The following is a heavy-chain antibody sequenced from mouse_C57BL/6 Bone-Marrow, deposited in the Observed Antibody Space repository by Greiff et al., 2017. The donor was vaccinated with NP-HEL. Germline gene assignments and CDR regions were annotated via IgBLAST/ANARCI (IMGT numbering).Heavy chain of an antibody. CDR3: ARGFYYYGSSPDY. J-gene: IGHJ2*01. Sequence: EVHLVESGGDLVKPGGSLKLSCAASGFTFSSYGMSWVRQTPDKRLEWVATISSGGSYTYYPDSVKGRFTISRDNAKNTLYLQMSSLKSEDTAMYYCARGFYYYGSSPDYWGQGTTLTVSS. CDR1: GFTFSSYG. CDR2: ISSGGSYT. V-gene: IGHV5-6*01. D-gene: IGHD1-1*01.